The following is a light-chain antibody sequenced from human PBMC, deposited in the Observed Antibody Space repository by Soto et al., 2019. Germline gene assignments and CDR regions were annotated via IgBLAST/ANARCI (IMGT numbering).Light chain of an antibody. V-gene: IGLV3-9*01. J-gene: IGLJ2*01. CDR3: QVWDSSTVV. CDR2: RDT. CDR1: NIGSKI. Sequence: SYELTQPLSVSVALGQTAKVTCGGNNIGSKIVHWYQQKPGQAPVLVIYRDTNRPSGIPERFSGSNSGNTATLTISRVQVGDEADYFCQVWDSSTVVFGGGTKLTVL.